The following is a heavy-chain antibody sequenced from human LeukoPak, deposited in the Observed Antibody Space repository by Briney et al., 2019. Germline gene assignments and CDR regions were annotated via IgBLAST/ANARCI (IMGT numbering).Heavy chain of an antibody. CDR2: IYYSGST. CDR1: GGSISSSSYY. V-gene: IGHV4-39*01. Sequence: SETLSLTCTVSGGSISSSSYYWGWIRQPPGKGLEWFGSIYYSGSTYYNPSLKSRVTISVDTSKNQFSLKLSSVTAADTAVYYCASSNRPYGPGSYPFDYWGQGTLVTVSS. J-gene: IGHJ4*02. CDR3: ASSNRPYGPGSYPFDY. D-gene: IGHD3-10*01.